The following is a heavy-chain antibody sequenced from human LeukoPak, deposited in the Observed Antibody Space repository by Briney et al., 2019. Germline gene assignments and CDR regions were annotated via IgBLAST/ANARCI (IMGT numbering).Heavy chain of an antibody. V-gene: IGHV3-74*01. Sequence: PGGSLRLSCVVSGFSLSDYWMHWVRQVPGKGLVWVSRIGPDGSGITYGDSVKGRFTISRDSAKNTLYLQMSSLRAEDAAVYYCTRVLAGRSGLMDVWGRGTTVTVSS. CDR3: TRVLAGRSGLMDV. CDR1: GFSLSDYW. D-gene: IGHD2-8*02. J-gene: IGHJ6*02. CDR2: IGPDGSGI.